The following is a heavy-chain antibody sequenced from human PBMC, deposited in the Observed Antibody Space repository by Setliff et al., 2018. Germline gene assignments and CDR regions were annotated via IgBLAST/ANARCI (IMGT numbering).Heavy chain of an antibody. Sequence: SETLSLTCTVSGGSISISGYFWGWIRQPPGKGLEWIGSTSYSGTTYSNSSLKSRLSISVDTSKNHFSLTLRSLTAADTAVYYCARMAVRVASRPSSPLDYYYYMDLWGKGATVTVSS. CDR1: GGSISISGYF. CDR3: ARMAVRVASRPSSPLDYYYYMDL. D-gene: IGHD2-15*01. J-gene: IGHJ6*03. CDR2: TSYSGTT. V-gene: IGHV4-39*02.